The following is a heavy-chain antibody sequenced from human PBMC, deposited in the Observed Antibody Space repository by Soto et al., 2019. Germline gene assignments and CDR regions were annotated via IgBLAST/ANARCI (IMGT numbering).Heavy chain of an antibody. Sequence: GGSLGLSCAASGFTFTRYSMNWVRQAPGKGLEWVSSISSTTNYIYYGDSMKGRFTISRDNAKNSLYLEMNSLRAEDTAVYYCARESEDLTSNFDYWGQGTLVTVSS. V-gene: IGHV3-21*06. CDR3: ARESEDLTSNFDY. J-gene: IGHJ4*02. CDR2: ISSTTNYI. CDR1: GFTFTRYS.